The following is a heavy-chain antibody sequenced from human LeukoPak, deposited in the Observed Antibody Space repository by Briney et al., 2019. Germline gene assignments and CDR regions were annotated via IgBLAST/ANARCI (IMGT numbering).Heavy chain of an antibody. CDR3: ARHPPPYGDYHPFDY. Sequence: GGSLRLSCAVSGFSVRSYWMSWVRQAPGKGLVWVSRISYADSVKGRFTLSRDTAKNTLYLQMNSVRVDDTAVYYCARHPPPYGDYHPFDYWGQGTLVTVSS. D-gene: IGHD4-17*01. J-gene: IGHJ4*02. V-gene: IGHV3-74*01. CDR1: GFSVRSYW. CDR2: IS.